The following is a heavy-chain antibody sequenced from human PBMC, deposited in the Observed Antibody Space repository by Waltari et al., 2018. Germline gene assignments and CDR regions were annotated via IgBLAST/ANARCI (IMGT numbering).Heavy chain of an antibody. CDR2: IHHTGST. J-gene: IGHJ4*02. Sequence: QVQLRESGPGLVTPSETLSLICAVSGYSISSGSYWGWVRRPPGKGLEWIASIHHTGSTYYHPSLASRVTVSVDMARNQFSLNPRSLTSADTAFYYCARVTVDQWPQRFDFWGQGALVTVSS. D-gene: IGHD6-19*01. CDR3: ARVTVDQWPQRFDF. CDR1: GYSISSGSY. V-gene: IGHV4-38-2*01.